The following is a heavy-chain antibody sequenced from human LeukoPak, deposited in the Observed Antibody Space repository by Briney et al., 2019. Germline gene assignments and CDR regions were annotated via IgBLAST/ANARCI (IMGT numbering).Heavy chain of an antibody. CDR1: GFTFSSYS. CDR3: ARGRIAAAGGGFDP. Sequence: GGSLRLSCAASGFTFSSYSMNWVRQTPEKGLEWVSYISSGSSNKYYADSVKGRFTISRDNAKNSLYLQMNSLRAEDTAVYYCARGRIAAAGGGFDPWGQGTLVTVSS. V-gene: IGHV3-21*05. D-gene: IGHD6-13*01. CDR2: ISSGSSNK. J-gene: IGHJ5*02.